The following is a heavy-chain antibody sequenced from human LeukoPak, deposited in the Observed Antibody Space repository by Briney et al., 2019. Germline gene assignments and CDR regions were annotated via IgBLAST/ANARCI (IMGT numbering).Heavy chain of an antibody. CDR3: ARGNGEIDY. CDR1: GFTFSSYS. CDR2: ISSSSTI. Sequence: GGSLRLSCAASGFTFSSYSMNWVRQAPGKGLEWVSYISSSSTIYYADSVKGRFTISRDNAKNSLYLQMNSLRDEDTAVYYCARGNGEIDYWGQGTLVTVSS. D-gene: IGHD2-8*01. V-gene: IGHV3-48*02. J-gene: IGHJ4*02.